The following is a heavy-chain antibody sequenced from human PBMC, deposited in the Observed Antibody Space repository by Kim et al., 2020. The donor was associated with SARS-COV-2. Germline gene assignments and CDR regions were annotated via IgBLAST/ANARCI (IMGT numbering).Heavy chain of an antibody. V-gene: IGHV3-48*03. D-gene: IGHD6-13*01. Sequence: YYADSVKGRFTISRDNAKNSLYLQMNCLRAEDTAVYYCARDLSSSLWFDYWGQGTLVTVSS. J-gene: IGHJ4*02. CDR3: ARDLSSSLWFDY.